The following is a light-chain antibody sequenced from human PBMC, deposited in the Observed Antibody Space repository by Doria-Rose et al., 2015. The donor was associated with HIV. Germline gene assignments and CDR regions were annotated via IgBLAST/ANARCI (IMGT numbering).Light chain of an antibody. CDR2: WAS. CDR3: QQYDDAPS. Sequence: DIQMTQSPESLGMSLGDRATLNCKSNQSLLYTSRNYLAWYQQKPGQPPKLLIYWASTRHSVFPARFSGSGSGTDFTLTISSLEAEDVAVDYCQQYDDAPSIGPGTTVDIK. CDR1: QSLLYTSRNY. J-gene: IGKJ3*01. V-gene: IGKV4-1*01.